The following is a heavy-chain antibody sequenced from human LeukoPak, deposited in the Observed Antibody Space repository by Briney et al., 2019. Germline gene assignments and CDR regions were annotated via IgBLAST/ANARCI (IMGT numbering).Heavy chain of an antibody. CDR3: ASGTECGGDCYSL. CDR1: GGSISRGGYS. Sequence: SETLSLTCAVSGGSISRGGYSWSWIRQPPGKGLEGIGYIYHSGSTYYSPSLKSRVTISVDRSKNQFSLKLSSVTAADTAVYYCASGTECGGDCYSLWGQGTLVTVSS. J-gene: IGHJ4*02. D-gene: IGHD2-21*02. CDR2: IYHSGST. V-gene: IGHV4-30-2*01.